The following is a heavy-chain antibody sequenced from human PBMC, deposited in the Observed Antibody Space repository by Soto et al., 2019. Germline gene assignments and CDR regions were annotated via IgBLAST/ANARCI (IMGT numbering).Heavy chain of an antibody. CDR3: ARPQRTTYSSIYYFDS. CDR1: GYTFTNYA. D-gene: IGHD2-21*01. CDR2: ISAYNGDT. V-gene: IGHV1-18*01. J-gene: IGHJ4*02. Sequence: QVQLVQSGAEVKKPGASVKVSCKASGYTFTNYAISWVRQAPGQGLEWMGRISAYNGDTNYAQMVQGRVTMTTDTXTXXAYMELRSLRSDDTAVYYCARPQRTTYSSIYYFDSWGQGTLVTVSS.